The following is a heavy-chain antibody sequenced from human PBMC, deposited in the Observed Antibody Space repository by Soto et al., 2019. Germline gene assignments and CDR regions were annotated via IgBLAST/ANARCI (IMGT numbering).Heavy chain of an antibody. CDR3: VRQSVDCSGGSCYTYYFDY. CDR1: GGSINNYY. V-gene: IGHV4-59*08. CDR2: IYYSGST. J-gene: IGHJ4*02. Sequence: TSETLSLTCSVSGGSINNYYWSWIRQPPGKELEWIGYIYYSGSTNYNPSLNSRVTISVDTSKNQFSLKLSSVTAADTAVYYCVRQSVDCSGGSCYTYYFDYWGQGTLVTVSS. D-gene: IGHD2-15*01.